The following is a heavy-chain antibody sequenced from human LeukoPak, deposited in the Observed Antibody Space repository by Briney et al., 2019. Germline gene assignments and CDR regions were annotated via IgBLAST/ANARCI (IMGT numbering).Heavy chain of an antibody. CDR1: GYTFTGYY. J-gene: IGHJ6*02. CDR3: ARDQTGDPYYYYGMDV. Sequence: GASVKVSCKASGYTFTGYYMHWGRQAPGQGREWMGWINPNSGGTNYAQKFQGRVTMTRDTFISTAYMELSRLRSDDTAVYYCARDQTGDPYYYYGMDVWGQGTTVTVSS. V-gene: IGHV1-2*02. D-gene: IGHD7-27*01. CDR2: INPNSGGT.